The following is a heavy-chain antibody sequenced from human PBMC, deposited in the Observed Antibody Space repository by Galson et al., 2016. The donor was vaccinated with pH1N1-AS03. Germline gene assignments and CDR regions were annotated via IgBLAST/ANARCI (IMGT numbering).Heavy chain of an antibody. Sequence: SAKVSCKASDSTFSTFGFGWVRQAPGQGLEWMGWISAYNGNTKYAQRVQGRATMTSDTSTTTAYLELRSLRPDDTAVYYCASGTSDAFDIWGQGTMVTVSS. CDR3: ASGTSDAFDI. V-gene: IGHV1-18*04. CDR1: DSTFSTFG. J-gene: IGHJ3*02. CDR2: ISAYNGNT. D-gene: IGHD1-1*01.